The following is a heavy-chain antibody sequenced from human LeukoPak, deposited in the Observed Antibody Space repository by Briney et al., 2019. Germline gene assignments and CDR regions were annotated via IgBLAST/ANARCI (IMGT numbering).Heavy chain of an antibody. Sequence: GGSLRLSCAASGFTFSSYAMSWVRQAPGKGLEWVSAISGSGGSTYYADSVKGRFTISRDNAKNSLYLQMNSLRAEDTAVYYCARYSGHPASFEYWGQGTLVTVSS. V-gene: IGHV3-23*01. D-gene: IGHD5-12*01. J-gene: IGHJ4*02. CDR3: ARYSGHPASFEY. CDR2: ISGSGGST. CDR1: GFTFSSYA.